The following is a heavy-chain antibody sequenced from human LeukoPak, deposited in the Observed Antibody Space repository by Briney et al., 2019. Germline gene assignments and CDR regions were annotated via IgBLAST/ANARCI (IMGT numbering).Heavy chain of an antibody. CDR3: ARGFYGSGSRFFDY. CDR2: INHSGST. D-gene: IGHD3-10*01. CDR1: GGSFSGYY. J-gene: IGHJ4*02. Sequence: SETLSLTCAVYGGSFSGYYWSWIRQPPGKGLEWIGEINHSGSTDYNPSLKSRVTISVGTSKNQFSLKLSSVTAADTAVYYCARGFYGSGSRFFDYWGQGTLVTVSS. V-gene: IGHV4-34*01.